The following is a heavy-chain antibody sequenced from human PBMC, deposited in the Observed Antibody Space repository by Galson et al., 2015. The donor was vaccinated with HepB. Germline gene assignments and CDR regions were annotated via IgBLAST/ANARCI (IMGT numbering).Heavy chain of an antibody. J-gene: IGHJ2*01. V-gene: IGHV3-64*04. CDR1: GFTFSSYA. CDR3: ARDLRTNWYFDL. D-gene: IGHD1-14*01. CDR2: ISSNGGST. Sequence: SLRLSCAASGFTFSSYAMHWVRQAPGKGLEYVSAISSNGGSTYYADSVKGRLTTSRDNAKNSLYLQMNSLRAEDTAVYYCARDLRTNWYFDLWGRGTLVTVSS.